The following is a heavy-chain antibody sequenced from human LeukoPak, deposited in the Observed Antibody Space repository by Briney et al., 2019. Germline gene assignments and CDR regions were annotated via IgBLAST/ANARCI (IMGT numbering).Heavy chain of an antibody. V-gene: IGHV3-66*02. CDR2: IYSGGST. J-gene: IGHJ6*03. CDR1: GFTVSSNY. D-gene: IGHD2-2*02. CDR3: AREQYQLLYGYYYMDV. Sequence: PGGSLRLSCAASGFTVSSNYMSWVRQAPGKGLEWVSVIYSGGSTYYADSVEGRFTISRDNSKNTLYLQMNSLRAEDTAVYYCAREQYQLLYGYYYMDVWGKGTTVTVSS.